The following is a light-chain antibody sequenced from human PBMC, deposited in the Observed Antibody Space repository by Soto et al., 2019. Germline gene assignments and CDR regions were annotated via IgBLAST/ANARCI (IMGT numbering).Light chain of an antibody. CDR3: QQSFSTLWT. CDR2: AAS. V-gene: IGKV1-39*01. Sequence: DIQLTQSPSFLSASVGDRVTISCRASQGMSTYVAWYQQKPGKAPKLLIYAASSLQSGVPSRFSGSGSGTDFTLTISSLQPEDFATYYCQQSFSTLWTFGQGTKVDIK. J-gene: IGKJ1*01. CDR1: QGMSTY.